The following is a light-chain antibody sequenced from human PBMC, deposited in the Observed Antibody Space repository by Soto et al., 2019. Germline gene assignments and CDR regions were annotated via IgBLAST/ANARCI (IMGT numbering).Light chain of an antibody. CDR2: SNS. CDR3: TTWDDSLNGVV. V-gene: IGLV1-44*01. J-gene: IGLJ2*01. Sequence: QPVLTQPPSASGTPGQRVIISCSGGSSNIGSNIVNWYHQLPGTAPKLLIYSNSLRPSGVPDRFSGSTSGTSASLAISGLLSEDEGDYYCTTWDDSLNGVVFGGGTKLTVL. CDR1: SSNIGSNI.